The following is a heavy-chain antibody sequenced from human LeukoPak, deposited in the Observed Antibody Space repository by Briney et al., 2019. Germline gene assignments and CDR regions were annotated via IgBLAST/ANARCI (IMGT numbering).Heavy chain of an antibody. CDR2: VSGSGGST. CDR1: GFTFSSHA. CDR3: ARTVHYAFDI. Sequence: PGGSLRLSCAASGFTFSSHAMSWVRQAPGKGLEWVSAVSGSGGSTYYADSVKGRFTISRDNSKNTLNLQMNSLRADDTAVYYCARTVHYAFDIWGQGTMVTVSS. V-gene: IGHV3-23*01. J-gene: IGHJ3*02. D-gene: IGHD4-17*01.